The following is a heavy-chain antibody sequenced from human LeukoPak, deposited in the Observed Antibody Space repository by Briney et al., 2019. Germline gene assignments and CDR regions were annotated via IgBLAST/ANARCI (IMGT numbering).Heavy chain of an antibody. D-gene: IGHD2-21*02. CDR2: ISYDGSNK. J-gene: IGHJ4*02. CDR3: ARDFLRRVVVTAIPGY. V-gene: IGHV3-30-3*01. Sequence: GGSVRLSCAASGFTFSSYAMHWVGQAPGKGLDSVAVISYDGSNKYYADSVKGRFTISRDNSKNTLYLQMNSLRAEDTAVYYCARDFLRRVVVTAIPGYWGQGTLVTVSS. CDR1: GFTFSSYA.